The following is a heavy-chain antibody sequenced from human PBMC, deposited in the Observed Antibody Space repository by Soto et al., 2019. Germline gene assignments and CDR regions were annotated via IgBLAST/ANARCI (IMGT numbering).Heavy chain of an antibody. CDR1: GFTSSSFV. CDR3: AKEWGGLDAFDI. Sequence: QVQLVESGGGVVQPGRSLRLSCAASGFTSSSFVIHWVRQAPGKGLEWLAGISSDGKNQYYADSVKGRFTISRDNSKNTPYLPVNSLIAEDTAVYFCAKEWGGLDAFDIWGQGTMVTVSS. CDR2: ISSDGKNQ. V-gene: IGHV3-30*18. D-gene: IGHD3-16*01. J-gene: IGHJ3*02.